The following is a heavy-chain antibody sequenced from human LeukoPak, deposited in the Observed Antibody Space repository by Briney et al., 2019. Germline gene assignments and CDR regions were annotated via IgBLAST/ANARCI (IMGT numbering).Heavy chain of an antibody. CDR3: ARVVVVPAAILNAFDI. V-gene: IGHV3-30-3*01. J-gene: IGHJ3*02. D-gene: IGHD2-2*02. CDR2: ISYDGSNK. Sequence: GGSLRLSCAASGFTFSSYAMHWVRQAPGKGLEWVAVISYDGSNKYYADSVKGRFTISRDNSKNTLYLQMNSLRAEDTAVYYCARVVVVPAAILNAFDIWGQGTMVTVSS. CDR1: GFTFSSYA.